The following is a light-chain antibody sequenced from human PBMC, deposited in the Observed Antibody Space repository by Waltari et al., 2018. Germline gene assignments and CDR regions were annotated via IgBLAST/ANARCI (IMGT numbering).Light chain of an antibody. CDR3: SSYAGSNNVV. J-gene: IGLJ2*01. V-gene: IGLV2-8*01. Sequence: QSALTQPPSASGSPGQSVTISCTGTSSDVGGYTYVPWYQQHPGKAPKLMIYDVSKRPSGVPDRFSGSKSGNTASLTVSGLQAEDEADYYCSSYAGSNNVVFGGGTKVTVL. CDR1: SSDVGGYTY. CDR2: DVS.